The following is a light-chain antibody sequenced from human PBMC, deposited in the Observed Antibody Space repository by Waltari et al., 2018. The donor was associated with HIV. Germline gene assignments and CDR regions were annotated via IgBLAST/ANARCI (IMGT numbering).Light chain of an antibody. CDR1: TSDVGSYNL. J-gene: IGLJ2*01. CDR3: CSYAGSNTFVV. CDR2: EVS. V-gene: IGLV2-23*02. Sequence: QSALTQPASVSGSPGQSITISCTGTTSDVGSYNLVSWYPQHSGKAPKVMIFEVSKRPSGVSNRFSGSKSGNTTSLTISGLRAEDEADYYCCSYAGSNTFVVFGGGTKLTVL.